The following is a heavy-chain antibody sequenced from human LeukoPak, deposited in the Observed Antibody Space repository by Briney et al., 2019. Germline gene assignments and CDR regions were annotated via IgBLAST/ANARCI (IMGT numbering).Heavy chain of an antibody. J-gene: IGHJ4*02. CDR2: INPNSGGT. V-gene: IGHV1-2*02. CDR1: GYTFTGYY. CDR3: ARHGNYYGSGHYFDY. Sequence: ASVKVSCKASGYTFTGYYMHWVRQAPGQGLEWMGWINPNSGGTNYAQKLQGRVTMTTDTSTTTAYMELRSLRSDDTAVYYCARHGNYYGSGHYFDYWGQGTLVTVSS. D-gene: IGHD3-10*01.